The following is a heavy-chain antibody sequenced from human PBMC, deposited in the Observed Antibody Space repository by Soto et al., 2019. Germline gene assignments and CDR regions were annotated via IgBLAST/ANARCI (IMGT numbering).Heavy chain of an antibody. CDR2: IYPGDSDT. V-gene: IGHV5-51*01. D-gene: IGHD3-22*01. Sequence: GASLKISCQGFGYSFTSYWIGWVRQMPGKGLEWMGIIYPGDSDTRYSPSFQGQVTISADKSISTAYLQWSSLKASDTAMYYCARFYDSRNNWFDPWGQGTLVTVSS. J-gene: IGHJ5*02. CDR3: ARFYDSRNNWFDP. CDR1: GYSFTSYW.